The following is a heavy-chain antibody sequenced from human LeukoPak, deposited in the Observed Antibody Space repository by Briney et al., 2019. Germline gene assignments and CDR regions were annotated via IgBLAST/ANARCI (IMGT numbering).Heavy chain of an antibody. CDR2: IYYSGST. CDR3: ARYPRVAAAGIDY. J-gene: IGHJ4*02. D-gene: IGHD6-13*01. V-gene: IGHV4-59*08. Sequence: PSETLSLTCTVSGGSISSYYWSWIRQPPGKGLEWIGYIYYSGSTNYNPSLKSRVTISVDTSKNQFSLKLSSVTATDTAVYYCARYPRVAAAGIDYWGQGTLVTVSS. CDR1: GGSISSYY.